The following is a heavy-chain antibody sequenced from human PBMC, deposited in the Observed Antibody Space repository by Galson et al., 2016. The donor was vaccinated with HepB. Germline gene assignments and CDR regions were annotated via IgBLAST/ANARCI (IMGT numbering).Heavy chain of an antibody. D-gene: IGHD6-19*01. Sequence: QSGAEVKKPGESLKISCKASGYSFTSHWIGWVRQMPGKGLEWMGIIYPGDSDKRYSPSFQGQDTISADKSTSTAYLQWRSLKASDTAMYCWVRQVGVAVSGTHCDHWGQGTLVTVSS. V-gene: IGHV5-51*01. CDR1: GYSFTSHW. J-gene: IGHJ4*02. CDR2: IYPGDSDK. CDR3: VRQVGVAVSGTHCDH.